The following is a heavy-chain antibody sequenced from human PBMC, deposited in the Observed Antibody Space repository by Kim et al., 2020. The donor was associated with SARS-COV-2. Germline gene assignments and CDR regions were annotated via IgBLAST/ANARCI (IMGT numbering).Heavy chain of an antibody. Sequence: GGSLRLSCAASGFTFSSYEMNWVRQAPGKGLEWVSYISSSGSTIYYADSVKGRFTISRDNAKNSLYLQMNSLRAEDTAVYYCARDRQQWLVWYFDYWGQGTLVTVSS. CDR1: GFTFSSYE. J-gene: IGHJ4*02. V-gene: IGHV3-48*03. D-gene: IGHD6-19*01. CDR3: ARDRQQWLVWYFDY. CDR2: ISSSGSTI.